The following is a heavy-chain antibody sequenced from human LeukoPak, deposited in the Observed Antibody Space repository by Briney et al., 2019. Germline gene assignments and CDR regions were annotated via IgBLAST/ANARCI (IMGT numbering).Heavy chain of an antibody. CDR2: IKQDGSER. Sequence: PGGSLRLSCAASGFPFSSYWMSWVRQAPGKGLEWVANIKQDGSERYYVDSVKGRFTISRDNAKNSLYLQMNSLRAEDTAVYYCARAITYYYDSSGYSWGQGTLVTVSS. CDR1: GFPFSSYW. V-gene: IGHV3-7*04. CDR3: ARAITYYYDSSGYS. J-gene: IGHJ4*02. D-gene: IGHD3-22*01.